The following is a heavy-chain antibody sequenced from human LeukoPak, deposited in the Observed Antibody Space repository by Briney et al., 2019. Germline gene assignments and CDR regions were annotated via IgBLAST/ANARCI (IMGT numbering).Heavy chain of an antibody. CDR1: GGSISSSSYY. CDR2: IYYSGST. Sequence: PSETLSLTCTVSGGSISSSSYYWGWIRQPPGKGLEWIGSIYYSGSTYYNPSLKSRVTISVDTSKNQFSLKLSSVTAADTAVYYCARDPRKFYDSSEGWFDPWGQGTLVTVSS. J-gene: IGHJ5*02. CDR3: ARDPRKFYDSSEGWFDP. V-gene: IGHV4-39*07. D-gene: IGHD3-22*01.